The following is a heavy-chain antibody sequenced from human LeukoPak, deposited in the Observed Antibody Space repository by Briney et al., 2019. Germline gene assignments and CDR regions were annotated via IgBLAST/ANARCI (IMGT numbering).Heavy chain of an antibody. Sequence: GGSLRLSCAASGFTFSSSNMNWVRQAPGKGLEWVSYISPGSHTVYYADSVKGRFTISRDNAKSSLYLQMNSLRDGDTAVYYCASAPRSYYYFDSWGQGTLVTVSS. V-gene: IGHV3-48*02. CDR1: GFTFSSSN. D-gene: IGHD2-21*01. J-gene: IGHJ4*02. CDR2: ISPGSHTV. CDR3: ASAPRSYYYFDS.